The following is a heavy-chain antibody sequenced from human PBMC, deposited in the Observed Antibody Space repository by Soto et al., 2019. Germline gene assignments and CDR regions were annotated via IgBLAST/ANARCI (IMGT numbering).Heavy chain of an antibody. Sequence: EVQLVESGGGLVQPGRSLRLSCAASGFTFDDYAMHWVRQAPGRGLEWVSSISWNSGAIGYADSLMGRFTISRYNAKKSRYQHMTSRRTENTALYHCAKERHVIAAAGYGMDVWGHGTTVTVS. CDR1: GFTFDDYA. CDR2: ISWNSGAI. D-gene: IGHD6-13*01. V-gene: IGHV3-9*01. J-gene: IGHJ6*02. CDR3: AKERHVIAAAGYGMDV.